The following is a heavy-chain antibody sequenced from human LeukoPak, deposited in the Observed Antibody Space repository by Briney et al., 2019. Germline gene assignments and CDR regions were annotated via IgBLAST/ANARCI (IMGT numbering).Heavy chain of an antibody. J-gene: IGHJ6*02. D-gene: IGHD1-26*01. CDR3: ARVLVGATLYYYYGMDV. V-gene: IGHV3-7*01. Sequence: GGSLRLSCAASGFTFSSYWMNWVRQAPGKGLEWVANIKQDGSEKYYVDSVKGRFTISRDNAKNSLYLQMNSLRAEDTAVYYCARVLVGATLYYYYGMDVWGQGTTVTVSS. CDR2: IKQDGSEK. CDR1: GFTFSSYW.